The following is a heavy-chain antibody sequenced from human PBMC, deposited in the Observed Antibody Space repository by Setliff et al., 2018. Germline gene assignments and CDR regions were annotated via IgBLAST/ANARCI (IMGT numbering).Heavy chain of an antibody. D-gene: IGHD1-26*01. CDR2: ISSSSSYI. Sequence: GGSLRLSCAASGFTFSGYVMTWVRQAPGKGLEWVSSISSSSSYIYYADSVKGRFTISSDNAKNSLFLQLSSLRAEDTAVYFCARRGNYLHDSFDIWGQGTLVTVSS. V-gene: IGHV3-21*01. CDR3: ARRGNYLHDSFDI. J-gene: IGHJ3*02. CDR1: GFTFSGYV.